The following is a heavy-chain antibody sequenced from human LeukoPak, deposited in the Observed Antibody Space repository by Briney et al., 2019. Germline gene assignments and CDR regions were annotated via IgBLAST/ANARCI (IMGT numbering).Heavy chain of an antibody. Sequence: GGSLRLSCAASGFTVSSNYMSWVRQAPGKGLEWVSVIYSGGSTYYADSVKGRFTISRDNSKNTLYLQMNSLRAEDTAVYYCAREQGYYGSGSYYQPRYYFDYWGQGTLVTVSS. V-gene: IGHV3-66*01. J-gene: IGHJ4*02. CDR3: AREQGYYGSGSYYQPRYYFDY. CDR2: IYSGGST. CDR1: GFTVSSNY. D-gene: IGHD3-10*01.